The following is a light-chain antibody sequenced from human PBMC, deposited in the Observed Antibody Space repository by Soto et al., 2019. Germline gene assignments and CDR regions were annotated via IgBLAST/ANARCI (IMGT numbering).Light chain of an antibody. Sequence: SYELTQTPSVSVAPGQTARISCGGNNIGDKRVQWYQQKPGQAPVLVVCDDSDRPSGIPERFSGSNSGNTATLTISRVEAGDEADYYCQVWDSSSDHRVFGTGTKVTVL. J-gene: IGLJ1*01. CDR3: QVWDSSSDHRV. CDR1: NIGDKR. V-gene: IGLV3-21*02. CDR2: DDS.